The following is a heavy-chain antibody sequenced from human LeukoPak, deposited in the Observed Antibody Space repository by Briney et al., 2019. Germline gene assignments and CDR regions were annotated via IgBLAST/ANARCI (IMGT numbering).Heavy chain of an antibody. CDR1: GFTFNTYA. D-gene: IGHD3-9*01. V-gene: IGHV3-48*03. J-gene: IGHJ6*02. Sequence: HPGGSLRLSCAASGFTFNTYAMSWVRQAPGKGLEWVSYISSSGSTIYYADSVKGRFTISRDNAKNSLYLQMNSLRAEDTAVYYCARDLQYYDILTGYPFYYYYYGMDVWGQGTTVTVSS. CDR3: ARDLQYYDILTGYPFYYYYYGMDV. CDR2: ISSSGSTI.